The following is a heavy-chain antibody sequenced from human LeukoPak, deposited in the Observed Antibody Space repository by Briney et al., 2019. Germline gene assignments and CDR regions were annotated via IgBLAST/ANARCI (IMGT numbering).Heavy chain of an antibody. V-gene: IGHV3-7*04. D-gene: IGHD3-10*01. Sequence: GGSLRLSCAASGFTFSSYWMSWVRQAPGKGLEWVANIKQDGSEKYYVDSVKGRFTISRDNAKNSLYLQMNSLRAEDTAVYYCARATTMVRGVITPNDYWGQGTLVTVSS. CDR1: GFTFSSYW. CDR2: IKQDGSEK. CDR3: ARATTMVRGVITPNDY. J-gene: IGHJ4*02.